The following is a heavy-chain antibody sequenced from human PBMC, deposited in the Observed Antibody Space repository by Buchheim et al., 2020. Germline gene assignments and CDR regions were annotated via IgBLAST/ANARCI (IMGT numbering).Heavy chain of an antibody. V-gene: IGHV3-30*18. CDR2: ISYDGSNK. D-gene: IGHD1-26*01. J-gene: IGHJ6*02. CDR1: GFTFSSYG. Sequence: QVQLVESGGGVVQPGRSLRLSCAASGFTFSSYGMHWVRQAPGKGLEWVAVISYDGSNKYYADSVKGRFTISRDNSKNTVFLQMDSLRAEDTAVYYCAKGARDLYYYYYGMDVWGQGTT. CDR3: AKGARDLYYYYYGMDV.